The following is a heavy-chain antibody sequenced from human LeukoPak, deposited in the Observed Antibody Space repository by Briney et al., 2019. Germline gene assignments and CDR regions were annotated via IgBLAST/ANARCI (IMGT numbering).Heavy chain of an antibody. Sequence: SETLSLTCAVYGGSFSGYYWSWIRQPPGKGLEWIGEINHSGSTNYNPSLKSRVTISVDTSKNQFSLKLSSVTAADTAVYSCARAPFDYWGQGTLVTVSS. CDR1: GGSFSGYY. CDR3: ARAPFDY. V-gene: IGHV4-34*01. CDR2: INHSGST. J-gene: IGHJ4*02.